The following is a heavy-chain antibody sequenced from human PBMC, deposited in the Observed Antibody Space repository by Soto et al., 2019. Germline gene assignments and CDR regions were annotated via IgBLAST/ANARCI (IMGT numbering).Heavy chain of an antibody. CDR3: AKDVSITTSYLAH. CDR2: ISWNSGNI. CDR1: GFTFDDYA. Sequence: GGSLRLSCAASGFTFDDYAMHWVRQAPGKGPEWVSSISWNSGNIDYADSVKGRFTVSRDNANNFLYLHMSSLRPEDTALYFCAKDVSITTSYLAHWGQGTLVTVSS. J-gene: IGHJ4*02. D-gene: IGHD1-1*01. V-gene: IGHV3-9*01.